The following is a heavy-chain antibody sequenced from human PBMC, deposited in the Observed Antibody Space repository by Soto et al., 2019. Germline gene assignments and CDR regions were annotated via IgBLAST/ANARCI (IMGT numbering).Heavy chain of an antibody. CDR2: ISHDGGAT. CDR3: AKDWGSSGWYNWFDP. CDR1: GFTFSTSG. D-gene: IGHD6-13*01. V-gene: IGHV3-30*18. J-gene: IGHJ5*02. Sequence: ESGGGVVQSGRSLRLSCAASGFTFSTSGMHWIRQAPGKGLEWVAMISHDGGATYYVDSVKGRFTISRDTDKNTLHLQTDSLRPEDTATYYCAKDWGSSGWYNWFDPWGQGTLVTVSS.